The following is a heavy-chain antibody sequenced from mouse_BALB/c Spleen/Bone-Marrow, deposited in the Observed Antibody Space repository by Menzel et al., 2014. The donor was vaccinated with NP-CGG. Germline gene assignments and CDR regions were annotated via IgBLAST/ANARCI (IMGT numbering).Heavy chain of an antibody. V-gene: IGHV2-6-1*01. CDR2: IWNDGST. Sequence: QVQLQQSGPGLVSPSQSLSITCTISGFSLTSYGLHWVRRPPGKGLEWLTVIWNDGSTTYNSALKYRLTISKDNSKSQVFLKMNSPQTDDTGMYYCAKHGGGYFDYWGQGTSLTVSS. CDR1: GFSLTSYG. CDR3: AKHGGGYFDY. J-gene: IGHJ2*02.